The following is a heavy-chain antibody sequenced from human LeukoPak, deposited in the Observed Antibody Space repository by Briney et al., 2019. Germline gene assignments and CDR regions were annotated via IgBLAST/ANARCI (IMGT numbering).Heavy chain of an antibody. CDR1: GYTFISYF. V-gene: IGHV1-46*01. J-gene: IGHJ4*02. CDR3: ARSGGDAIRPFDY. Sequence: ASVEVSCKASGYTFISYFVHWVRQAPGQGLEWMGIINPSGGSTRYAQKFQGRVTMTGDTSTSTVYMEMSSLRSEDTAVYYCARSGGDAIRPFDYWGQGTLVTVSS. CDR2: INPSGGST. D-gene: IGHD2-21*02.